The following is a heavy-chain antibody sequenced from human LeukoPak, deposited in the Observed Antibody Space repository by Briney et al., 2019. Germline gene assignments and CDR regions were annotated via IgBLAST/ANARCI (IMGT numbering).Heavy chain of an antibody. J-gene: IGHJ6*03. Sequence: GASVKVSCKASGYTFTGYYMHWVRQAPGQGVEWMGWINPNSGGTNYAQKFQGRVTITRDTSISTAYMELSRLRSDDTAVYYCARASAYCSGGSCYYYYYYMDVWGKGTTVTVSS. CDR2: INPNSGGT. D-gene: IGHD2-15*01. CDR1: GYTFTGYY. CDR3: ARASAYCSGGSCYYYYYYMDV. V-gene: IGHV1-2*02.